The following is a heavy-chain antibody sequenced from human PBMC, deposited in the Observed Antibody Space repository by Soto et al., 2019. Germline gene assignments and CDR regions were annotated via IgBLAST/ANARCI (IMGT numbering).Heavy chain of an antibody. J-gene: IGHJ4*02. CDR1: GFTFSNYG. Sequence: GGSLRLSCAASGFTFSNYGMHWVRQAPGKGLEWVAFISHEGSKKYYEDSVKGRFTISRDNSKNTLYLQVDSLRVEDTAVYYCAKAGGLGGFDYWGQGTLVTVSS. V-gene: IGHV3-30*18. CDR3: AKAGGLGGFDY. CDR2: ISHEGSKK. D-gene: IGHD7-27*01.